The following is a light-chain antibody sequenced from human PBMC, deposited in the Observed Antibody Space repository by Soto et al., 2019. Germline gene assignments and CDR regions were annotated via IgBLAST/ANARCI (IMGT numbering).Light chain of an antibody. CDR2: DNN. J-gene: IGLJ2*01. V-gene: IGLV1-51*01. CDR3: GTWDSSLSAG. CDR1: SSNIGNNY. Sequence: QSVLTQPPSVSAAPGQKVTISSSGSSSNIGNNYVSWYQQLPGTAPKLLIYDNNKRPSGIPDRFSGSKSGTSATLGITGLQTGDEADYYSGTWDSSLSAGFGGGTKLTVL.